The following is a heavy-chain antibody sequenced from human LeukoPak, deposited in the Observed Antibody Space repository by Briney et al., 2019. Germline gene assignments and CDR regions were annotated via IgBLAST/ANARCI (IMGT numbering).Heavy chain of an antibody. CDR1: GFTFSTYV. D-gene: IGHD5-12*01. J-gene: IGHJ4*02. Sequence: GGSLRLSCAASGFTFSTYVMSWVRQAPGKGLEWVAGISGSGDNTYYADSVKGRFTISRDNSKNTLYLQMNSLRAEDTAVYYCAKGSGYDTDFDYWGQGTLVSVSS. CDR2: ISGSGDNT. V-gene: IGHV3-23*01. CDR3: AKGSGYDTDFDY.